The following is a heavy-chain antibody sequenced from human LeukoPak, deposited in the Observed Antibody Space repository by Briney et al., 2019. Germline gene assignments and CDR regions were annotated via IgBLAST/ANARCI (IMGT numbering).Heavy chain of an antibody. V-gene: IGHV3-73*01. CDR1: GFTFSGSA. CDR2: IRSKANSYAT. J-gene: IGHJ4*02. Sequence: PGGSLRLSCAASGFTFSGSAMHWVRQASGKGLEWVGRIRSKANSYATAYAASVKGRFTISRDDSKNTAYLQMNSLKTEDTVVYYCTRHAPSGPSQFDYWGQGTLVTVSS. CDR3: TRHAPSGPSQFDY. D-gene: IGHD3-10*01.